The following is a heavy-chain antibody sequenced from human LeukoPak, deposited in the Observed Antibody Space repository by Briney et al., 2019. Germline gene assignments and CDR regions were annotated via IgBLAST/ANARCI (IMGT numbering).Heavy chain of an antibody. CDR3: ARVGFRLLWFGELRGGAFDI. CDR1: GGSISSGDYY. Sequence: SSETLSLTCTVSGGSISSGDYYWSWIRQPPGKGLEWIGYIYYSGSTYYNPSLKSRVTISVDTSKNQFSLKLSSVTAADTAVYYCARVGFRLLWFGELRGGAFDIWGQGTMVTVSS. J-gene: IGHJ3*02. CDR2: IYYSGST. D-gene: IGHD3-10*01. V-gene: IGHV4-30-4*08.